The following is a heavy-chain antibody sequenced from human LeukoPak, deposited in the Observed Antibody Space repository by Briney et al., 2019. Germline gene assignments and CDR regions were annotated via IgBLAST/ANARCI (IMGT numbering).Heavy chain of an antibody. CDR2: INPNSGGT. J-gene: IGHJ5*02. V-gene: IGHV1-2*02. Sequence: ASVTVSCKASGYTFTGYYMHWVRQAPGQGLEWMGWINPNSGGTNYAQKFQGRVTMTRDTSISTAYMELSRLRSADTAVYYCARDSLFLEWFSNWFDPWGQGTLVTVSS. D-gene: IGHD3-3*01. CDR3: ARDSLFLEWFSNWFDP. CDR1: GYTFTGYY.